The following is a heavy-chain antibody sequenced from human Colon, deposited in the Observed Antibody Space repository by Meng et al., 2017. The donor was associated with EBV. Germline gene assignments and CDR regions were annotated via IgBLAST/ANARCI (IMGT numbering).Heavy chain of an antibody. Sequence: QVQLQXSXXXXXKPXQXXXLTXSXSGGSISSGTYYWGWIRQLPGKGLEWIAYIHYSGSTYYGPSLKSRVTISVDTSKNQLSLKLSSMTAADTAVYYCARYVFDSSSLYSNWFDPWGQGTLVTVSS. J-gene: IGHJ5*02. CDR3: ARYVFDSSSLYSNWFDP. CDR1: GGSISSGTYY. V-gene: IGHV4-31*02. CDR2: IHYSGST. D-gene: IGHD3-22*01.